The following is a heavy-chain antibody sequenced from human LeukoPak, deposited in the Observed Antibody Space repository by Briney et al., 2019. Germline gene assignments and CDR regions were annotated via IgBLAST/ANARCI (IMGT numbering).Heavy chain of an antibody. CDR1: GYTFTSYY. CDR3: ARDLGNGDYGISTYNWFDP. CDR2: INPSGGST. D-gene: IGHD4-17*01. V-gene: IGHV1-46*01. Sequence: GASVKVSCKASGYTFTSYYMHWVRQAPGQGLEWMGIINPSGGSTSYAQKFQGRVTMTRDTSISTAYMELSRLRSDDTAVYYCARDLGNGDYGISTYNWFDPWGQGTLVTVSS. J-gene: IGHJ5*02.